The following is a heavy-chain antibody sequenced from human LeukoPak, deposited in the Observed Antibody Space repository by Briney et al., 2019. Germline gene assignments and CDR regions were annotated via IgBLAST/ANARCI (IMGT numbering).Heavy chain of an antibody. D-gene: IGHD3-10*01. CDR1: GGSINRSSRYY. CDR3: ARGVRRTMVRGVIITRWFDP. V-gene: IGHV4-34*01. J-gene: IGHJ5*02. CDR2: INHSGST. Sequence: PSETLSLTCTVSGGSINRSSRYYWSWIRQPPGKGLEWIGEINHSGSTNYNPSLKSRVTISVDTSKNQFSLKLSSVTAADTAVYYCARGVRRTMVRGVIITRWFDPWGQGTLVTVSS.